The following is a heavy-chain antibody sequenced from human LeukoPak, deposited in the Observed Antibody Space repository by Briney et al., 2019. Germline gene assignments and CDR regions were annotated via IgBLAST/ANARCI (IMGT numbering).Heavy chain of an antibody. CDR2: TYYRSKWYN. D-gene: IGHD6-19*01. Sequence: SQTLSLTCAISGDSFSSNSAAWNWIRQSPSRGLEWLGRTYYRSKWYNDYAVSVKSRITINPDTSKNQFSLQPNSVTPEDTAVYYCARGRAVAGKGDADYFDYWGQGTLVTVSS. CDR1: GDSFSSNSAA. CDR3: ARGRAVAGKGDADYFDY. V-gene: IGHV6-1*01. J-gene: IGHJ4*02.